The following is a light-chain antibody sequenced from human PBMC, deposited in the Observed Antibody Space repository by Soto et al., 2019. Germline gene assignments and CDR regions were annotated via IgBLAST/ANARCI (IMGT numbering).Light chain of an antibody. Sequence: DIQITQSPATLSASVGDRVTITCRASQNVENYLAWYQQKPGEAPKLLIYKASGLESGVPSRFSGSGSGTDFALTITSLQAEDFATYYCQQLRMYPSTFGGGTKVDIK. J-gene: IGKJ4*01. V-gene: IGKV1-5*03. CDR2: KAS. CDR1: QNVENY. CDR3: QQLRMYPST.